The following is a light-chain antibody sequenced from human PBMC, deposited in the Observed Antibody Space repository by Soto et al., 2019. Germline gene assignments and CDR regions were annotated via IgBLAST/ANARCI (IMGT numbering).Light chain of an antibody. J-gene: IGLJ1*01. CDR2: DVS. Sequence: QSALTQPASVSGSPGQSITISCTGTSSDVGGYNYVSWYLQHPGKAPKLMMYDVSNRPSGVSNRFSGSKSGNTASLTIAGLQADDEADYYCSSYTSGGYVFGTGTKLTVL. CDR3: SSYTSGGYV. CDR1: SSDVGGYNY. V-gene: IGLV2-14*01.